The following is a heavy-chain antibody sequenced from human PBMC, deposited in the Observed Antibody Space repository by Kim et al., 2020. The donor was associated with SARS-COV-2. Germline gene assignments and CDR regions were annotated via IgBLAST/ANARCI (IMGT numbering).Heavy chain of an antibody. V-gene: IGHV3-49*03. D-gene: IGHD6-13*01. CDR3: ARAIATTGTGRFDY. J-gene: IGHJ4*02. CDR2: IKSKAYGGTT. Sequence: GRSLRLSCTASGFTFGDYAMSWFRQAPGKGLEWVGFIKSKAYGGTTEYAASVKGRFTISRDDSKSIAYLQMNSLKTEDTALYYCARAIATTGTGRFDYWGQGTLVTVSS. CDR1: GFTFGDYA.